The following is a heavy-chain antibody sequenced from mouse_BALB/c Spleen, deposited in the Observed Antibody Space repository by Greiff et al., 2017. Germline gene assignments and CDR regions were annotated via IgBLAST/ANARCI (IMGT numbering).Heavy chain of an antibody. CDR1: GFTFSSFG. D-gene: IGHD1-1*01. Sequence: EVMLVASGGGLVQPGGSRKLSCAASGFTFSSFGMHWVRQAPEKGLEWVAYISSGSSTIYYADTVKGRFTISRDNPKNTLFLQMTSLRSEDTAMYYCARHNYYGSSLWYFDVWGAGTTVTVSS. J-gene: IGHJ1*01. V-gene: IGHV5-17*02. CDR3: ARHNYYGSSLWYFDV. CDR2: ISSGSSTI.